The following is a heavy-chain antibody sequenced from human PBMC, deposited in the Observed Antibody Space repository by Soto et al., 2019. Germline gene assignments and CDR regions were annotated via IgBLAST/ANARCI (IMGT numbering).Heavy chain of an antibody. D-gene: IGHD4-17*01. CDR3: AKGTTVVTRDAFDI. CDR1: GFTVDDDA. CDR2: ISWNSGSI. V-gene: IGHV3-9*01. Sequence: RLSCAASGFTVDDDARHWGRQAPGKGLEWVSGISWNSGSIGYADSVKGRFTISRDNAKNSLYLQMNSLRAEDTALYYCAKGTTVVTRDAFDIWGQGTMVTVSS. J-gene: IGHJ3*02.